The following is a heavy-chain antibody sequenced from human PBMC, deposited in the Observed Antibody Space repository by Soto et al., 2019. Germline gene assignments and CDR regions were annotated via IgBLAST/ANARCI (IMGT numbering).Heavy chain of an antibody. CDR1: GGSISSGPYY. CDR3: ATSVEMATIPAY. CDR2: IYYSGST. J-gene: IGHJ4*02. D-gene: IGHD5-12*01. Sequence: TLSLTCTVSGGSISSGPYYCSWIRQHPGKGLEWIGFIYYSGSTYYNPSLKSRVTISIGTSKNQFSLKLTSVTAADTDVYYCATSVEMATIPAYWGQGTLVTVSS. V-gene: IGHV4-31*03.